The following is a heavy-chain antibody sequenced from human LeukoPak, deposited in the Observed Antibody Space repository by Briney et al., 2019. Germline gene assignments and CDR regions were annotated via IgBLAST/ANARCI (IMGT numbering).Heavy chain of an antibody. CDR1: GYTFTSYD. CDR2: MNPNSGNT. CDR3: ARGRRLAEHAFDI. J-gene: IGHJ3*02. V-gene: IGHV1-8*01. Sequence: ASVKVSCKASGYTFTSYDINWVRQATGQGLEWMGWMNPNSGNTGYAQKFQGRVTMTKNTSISTAYMELSSLRSEDTAVYYCARGRRLAEHAFDIWGQGTMVTVSS. D-gene: IGHD1-14*01.